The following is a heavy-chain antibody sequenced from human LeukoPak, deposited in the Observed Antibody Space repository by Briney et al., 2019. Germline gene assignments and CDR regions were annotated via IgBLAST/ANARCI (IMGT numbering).Heavy chain of an antibody. CDR2: LNPNSGNT. V-gene: IGHV1-8*03. CDR1: GYTFTGYY. Sequence: ASVKVSCKASGYTFTGYYMHWVRQAPGQGLEWMGWLNPNSGNTGYAQKFQGRVTFTRESSTSRAYMEVTRLRSEDTAVYHCARAPGRSFDIWGQGTMVTVSS. CDR3: ARAPGRSFDI. J-gene: IGHJ3*02. D-gene: IGHD3-16*02.